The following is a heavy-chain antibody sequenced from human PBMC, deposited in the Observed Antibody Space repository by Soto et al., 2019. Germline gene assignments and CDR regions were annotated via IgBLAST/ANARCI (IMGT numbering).Heavy chain of an antibody. CDR1: GFTFTSSA. Sequence: QMPLVQSGPEVKKPGTSVKVSCKASGFTFTSSAMQWVRQARGQRLEWIGWIVVGSGNTNYAQKFQERVTITRDMSTSTAYMELSSLRSEDTAVYYCAAVFGIYSSSWFYYLGYYYYMDVWGKGTTVTVSS. D-gene: IGHD6-13*01. CDR3: AAVFGIYSSSWFYYLGYYYYMDV. V-gene: IGHV1-58*02. CDR2: IVVGSGNT. J-gene: IGHJ6*03.